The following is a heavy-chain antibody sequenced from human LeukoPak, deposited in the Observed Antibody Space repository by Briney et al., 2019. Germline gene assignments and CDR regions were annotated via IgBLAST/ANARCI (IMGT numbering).Heavy chain of an antibody. CDR1: GFTFDDYG. CDR3: AKMGVRQLYDWFDP. Sequence: GGSLRLSCAASGFTFDDYGMSWVRQAPGKGLEWVSAISGSGGSTYYADSVKGRFTISRDNSKNTLYLQMNSLRAEDTAVYYCAKMGVRQLYDWFDPWGQGTLVTVSS. CDR2: ISGSGGST. V-gene: IGHV3-23*01. D-gene: IGHD6-13*01. J-gene: IGHJ5*02.